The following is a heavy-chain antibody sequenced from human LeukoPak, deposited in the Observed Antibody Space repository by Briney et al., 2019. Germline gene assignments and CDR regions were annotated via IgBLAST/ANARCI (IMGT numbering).Heavy chain of an antibody. V-gene: IGHV3-74*01. CDR2: INSDGSST. CDR1: GFTFSSYW. D-gene: IGHD6-19*01. CDR3: ARGYSSGWYGRDYYFDY. Sequence: GGSLRLSCAASGFTFSSYWMHWVRQAPGKGLVWVSRINSDGSSTSYADSVKGRFTISRDNAKNTLYLQMNSLRAEDTAVYYCARGYSSGWYGRDYYFDYWGQGTLVTVSS. J-gene: IGHJ4*02.